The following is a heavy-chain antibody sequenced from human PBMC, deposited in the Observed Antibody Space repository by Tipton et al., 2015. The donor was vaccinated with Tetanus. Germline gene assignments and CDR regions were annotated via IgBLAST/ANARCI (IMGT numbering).Heavy chain of an antibody. V-gene: IGHV3-15*01. CDR3: TTSEPGASGGDH. Sequence: SLRLSCAGSGFTFSEFTFSNAWMSWVRQAPGKGLEWIGRIKSQIDGGAIDYAAPMKDRFTLSRDDSKNTVFLHMNNLRTEDTAIYYCTTSEPGASGGDHWGQGTLVTVSA. CDR1: GFTFSEFTFSNAW. CDR2: IKSQIDGGAI. D-gene: IGHD3-16*01. J-gene: IGHJ4*02.